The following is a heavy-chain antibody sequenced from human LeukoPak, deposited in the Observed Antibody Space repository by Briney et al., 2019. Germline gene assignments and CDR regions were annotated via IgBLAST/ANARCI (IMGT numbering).Heavy chain of an antibody. J-gene: IGHJ4*02. CDR2: ISSSGANT. V-gene: IGHV3-23*01. Sequence: GGSLRLSCAASGFTFSSCDVSWVRQAPGKGLEWVSGISSSGANTHYADSVRGRFTISRDNSNNTLYLQMASLRAEDTAIYYCAKDSSMWFGILENYFDYLGQGTLVTVSS. D-gene: IGHD3-10*01. CDR1: GFTFSSCD. CDR3: AKDSSMWFGILENYFDY.